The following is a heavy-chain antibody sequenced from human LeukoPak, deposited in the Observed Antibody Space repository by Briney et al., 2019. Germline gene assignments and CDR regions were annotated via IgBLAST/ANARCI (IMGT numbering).Heavy chain of an antibody. CDR3: AKLLGTATTYDH. J-gene: IGHJ4*02. CDR1: GFTFRTHW. Sequence: SGGSLTLSCEASGFTFRTHWMSWVRQTPGKGLEWVASINPDGSQKYYLNSVKGRFTISRDNTKNSPYLQMYSLGAEDTAVYYCAKLLGTATTYDHWGQGSLVTVSS. V-gene: IGHV3-7*01. CDR2: INPDGSQK. D-gene: IGHD5-24*01.